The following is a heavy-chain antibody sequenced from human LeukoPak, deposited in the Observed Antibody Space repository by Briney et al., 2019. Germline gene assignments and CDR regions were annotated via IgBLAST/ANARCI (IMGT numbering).Heavy chain of an antibody. CDR2: IDSSRKAI. CDR3: ARGLRQTIGYPLFDY. V-gene: IGHV3-11*04. CDR1: GFTFSDYY. D-gene: IGHD5-18*01. J-gene: IGHJ4*02. Sequence: AGGSLRLSCAVSGFTFSDYYMSWIRQAPGKGLEWISYIDSSRKAIYYAESVKGRFTISRDNAMNSLFLQMNSLRTEDTAVYYCARGLRQTIGYPLFDYWGQGALVTVSS.